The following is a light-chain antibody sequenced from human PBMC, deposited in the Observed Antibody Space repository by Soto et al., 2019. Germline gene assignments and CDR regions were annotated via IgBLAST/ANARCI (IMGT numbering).Light chain of an antibody. CDR2: AAS. CDR1: QSIRSY. V-gene: IGKV1-39*01. J-gene: IGKJ4*01. Sequence: DIQMTQSPSSLSASVGDRVTINCRASQSIRSYLNWYQQKPGKAPLLMIYAASNLQSGVPSRFSGSGSGTDFTLTISSLLPEDFATYYCHQTSNIPFTFGGGTKVEIK. CDR3: HQTSNIPFT.